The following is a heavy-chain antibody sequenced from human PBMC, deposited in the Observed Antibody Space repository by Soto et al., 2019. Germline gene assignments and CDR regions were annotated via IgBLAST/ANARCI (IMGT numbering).Heavy chain of an antibody. CDR1: GGSIRNYF. V-gene: IGHV4-4*07. Sequence: SEALSLTCTVSGGSIRNYFWTWIRQPAGKGLEWIGRIYSSGNTVYNASLKSRVTMSIDMSKNQFSLKLSSMTAADTAVYYCVRDVESPGISGSWGAFDIWGQGTVVTVSS. J-gene: IGHJ3*02. CDR2: IYSSGNT. CDR3: VRDVESPGISGSWGAFDI. D-gene: IGHD1-20*01.